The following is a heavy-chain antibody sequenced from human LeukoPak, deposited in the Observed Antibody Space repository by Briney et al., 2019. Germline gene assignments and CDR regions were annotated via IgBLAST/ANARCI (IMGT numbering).Heavy chain of an antibody. CDR3: AREQGGYSYGYLPTPPDY. J-gene: IGHJ4*02. CDR1: GYNLTGYY. Sequence: ASVKVSCKASGYNLTGYYMHWVRQAPGQGLEWMGRINPNSGGTKYAQKFRGRVTMTRDTSISTAYMELSRLRSDDTAVYYCAREQGGYSYGYLPTPPDYWGQGTLVTVSS. CDR2: INPNSGGT. D-gene: IGHD5-18*01. V-gene: IGHV1-2*06.